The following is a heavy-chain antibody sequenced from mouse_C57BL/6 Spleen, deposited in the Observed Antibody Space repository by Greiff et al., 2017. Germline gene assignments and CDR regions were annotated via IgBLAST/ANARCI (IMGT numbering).Heavy chain of an antibody. CDR3: ARGSSGYAFDY. CDR2: IYPGDGDT. Sequence: QVQLQQSGPELVKPGASVKISCKASGYAFSSSWMNWVKQRPGKGLEWIGRIYPGDGDTNYNGKFKGKATLTADKSSSTAYMQPSSLTAEDSAVYFCARGSSGYAFDYWGQGTTLTVSS. D-gene: IGHD3-2*02. V-gene: IGHV1-82*01. J-gene: IGHJ2*01. CDR1: GYAFSSSW.